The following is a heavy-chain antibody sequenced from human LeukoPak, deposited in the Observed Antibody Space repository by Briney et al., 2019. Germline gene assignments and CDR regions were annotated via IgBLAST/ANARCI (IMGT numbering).Heavy chain of an antibody. CDR2: MNPNSGNT. J-gene: IGHJ6*02. CDR3: ARTMVRGVISAYDYGMDV. V-gene: IGHV1-8*01. Sequence: GASVKVSCKASGYTFTSYGINWVRQGTGQGLEWMGWMNPNSGNTGYAQKFQGRVTMTRYTSISTAYMELSSLRSEDTAVYYCARTMVRGVISAYDYGMDVWGQGTTVTVSS. D-gene: IGHD3-10*01. CDR1: GYTFTSYG.